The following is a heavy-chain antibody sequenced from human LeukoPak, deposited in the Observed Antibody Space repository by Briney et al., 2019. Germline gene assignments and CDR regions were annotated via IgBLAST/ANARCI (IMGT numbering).Heavy chain of an antibody. Sequence: GGSLRLSCAASGFTFSSYAISWVHQAPGKGLEWVSAISGSGGSTYYADSVKGRFTISRDNSKNTLYLQMNSLRAEDTAVYYCAKDRHIVATIGPDYWGQGTLVTVSS. D-gene: IGHD5-12*01. CDR2: ISGSGGST. J-gene: IGHJ4*02. CDR3: AKDRHIVATIGPDY. V-gene: IGHV3-23*01. CDR1: GFTFSSYA.